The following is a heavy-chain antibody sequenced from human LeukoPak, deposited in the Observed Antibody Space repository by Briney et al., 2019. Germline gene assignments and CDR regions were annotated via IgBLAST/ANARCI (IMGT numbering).Heavy chain of an antibody. J-gene: IGHJ3*02. Sequence: SETLSLTCTVSGGSISSSSYYWGWIRQPPGKGLEWIGEINHSGSTNYNPSLKSRVTISVDTSKNQFSLKLSSVTAADTAVYYCARQSGFGESAWCAFDIWGQGTMVTVSS. CDR1: GGSISSSSYY. CDR2: INHSGST. D-gene: IGHD3-10*01. CDR3: ARQSGFGESAWCAFDI. V-gene: IGHV4-39*01.